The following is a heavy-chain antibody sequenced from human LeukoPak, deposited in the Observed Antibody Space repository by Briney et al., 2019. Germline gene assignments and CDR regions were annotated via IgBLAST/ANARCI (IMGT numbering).Heavy chain of an antibody. CDR1: GYTFTSYY. J-gene: IGHJ4*02. D-gene: IGHD6-19*01. V-gene: IGHV1-8*02. CDR3: ARDKDMAVPGY. CDR2: MNPNSGDT. Sequence: ASVKVSCKASGYTFTSYYMHWVRQATGRGLEWMGRMNPNSGDTGLAQKFQGRLTMTRSTSISTAYMELSSLRSEDTAVYYCARDKDMAVPGYWGQGTLVTVSS.